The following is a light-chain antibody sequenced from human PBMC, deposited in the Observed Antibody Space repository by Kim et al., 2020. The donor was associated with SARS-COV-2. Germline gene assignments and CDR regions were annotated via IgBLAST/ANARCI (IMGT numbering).Light chain of an antibody. V-gene: IGLV2-14*03. J-gene: IGLJ2*01. CDR2: DVN. CDR1: SSDY. Sequence: SGSPGQSITITCTGTSSDYVSWYQQHPGKAPKLMIYDVNKRPSGVSSRFSGSKSDNSASLTISGLQADDEAHYYCSSYTTRSPYVIFGGGTKVTVL. CDR3: SSYTTRSPYVI.